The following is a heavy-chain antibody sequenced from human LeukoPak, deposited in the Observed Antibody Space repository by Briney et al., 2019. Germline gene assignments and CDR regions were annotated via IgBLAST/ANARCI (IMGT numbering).Heavy chain of an antibody. CDR1: GGTFSSYA. J-gene: IGHJ3*02. D-gene: IGHD3-22*01. V-gene: IGHV1-69*13. CDR3: AKDIWPSMIVGDAFDI. Sequence: GASVKVSCKASGGTFSSYAISWVRQAPGQGLEWMGGIIPIFGTANYAQKFQGRVTITADESTSTAYMELSSLRSEDTAVYYCAKDIWPSMIVGDAFDIWGQGTMVTVSS. CDR2: IIPIFGTA.